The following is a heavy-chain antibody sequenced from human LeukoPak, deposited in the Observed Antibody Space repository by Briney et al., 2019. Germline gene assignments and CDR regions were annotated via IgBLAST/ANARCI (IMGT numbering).Heavy chain of an antibody. J-gene: IGHJ3*02. V-gene: IGHV3-49*04. Sequence: QSGGSLRLSCTASGFTFGDYAMSWVRQAPGKGLEWVGFIRSKAYGGTTEYAASVKGRFTISRDDSKSIAYLQMNSLKTEDTAVYYCTRTVRPDTMIVVEPAFDIWGQGTMVTVSS. CDR1: GFTFGDYA. D-gene: IGHD3-22*01. CDR2: IRSKAYGGTT. CDR3: TRTVRPDTMIVVEPAFDI.